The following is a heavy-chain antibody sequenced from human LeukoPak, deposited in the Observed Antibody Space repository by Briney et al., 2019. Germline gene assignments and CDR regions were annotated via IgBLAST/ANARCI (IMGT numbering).Heavy chain of an antibody. CDR1: GYSISSGYY. V-gene: IGHV4-38-2*02. J-gene: IGHJ4*02. CDR3: ARDATYDSSGYSFL. CDR2: VYHSRST. Sequence: SETLSLTCTVSGYSISSGYYWGWIRQPPGKGLEWIGSVYHSRSTYYNPSLKSRVTISVDTSKNQFSLKLSSVTAADTAVYYCARDATYDSSGYSFLWGQGTLVTVSS. D-gene: IGHD3-22*01.